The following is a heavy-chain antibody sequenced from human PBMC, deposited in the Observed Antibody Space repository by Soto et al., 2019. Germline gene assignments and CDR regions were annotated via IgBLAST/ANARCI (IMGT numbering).Heavy chain of an antibody. D-gene: IGHD2-2*01. CDR3: TSLRYCSSTSCYGNAFDI. J-gene: IGHJ3*02. CDR2: IRSKANSYAT. CDR1: GFTFNGSA. V-gene: IGHV3-73*01. Sequence: GGSLRLSCAASGFTFNGSAMHWVRQASGKGLEWVGRIRSKANSYATAYAASVKGRFTISRDDSKNTAYLQMNSLKTEDTAVYYCTSLRYCSSTSCYGNAFDIWGQGTMVTVSS.